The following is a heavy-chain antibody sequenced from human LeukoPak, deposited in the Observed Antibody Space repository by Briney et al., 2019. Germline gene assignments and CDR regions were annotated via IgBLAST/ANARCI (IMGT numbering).Heavy chain of an antibody. J-gene: IGHJ4*02. Sequence: SETLSLTCAVSGGSVSSGGYSWSWIRQPPGKGLEWIGYIYHSGSTYYNPSLKSRVTISVDRSKNQFSLKLSSVTAADTAVYYCARDLSYWGQGTLVTVSS. V-gene: IGHV4-30-2*01. CDR3: ARDLSY. CDR2: IYHSGST. CDR1: GGSVSSGGYS.